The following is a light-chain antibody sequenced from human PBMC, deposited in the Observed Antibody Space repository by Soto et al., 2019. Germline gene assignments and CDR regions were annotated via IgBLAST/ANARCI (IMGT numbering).Light chain of an antibody. CDR2: SND. CDR1: RSNIGYNG. J-gene: IGLJ3*02. V-gene: IGLV1-44*01. CDR3: ATWDERLNGWV. Sequence: QSVLTQPPSASGTSGQRVTISCSGSRSNIGYNGVQWLQQDPMTTPKLLIYSNDHRPSGVPDRFSGSKSGTSASLAISGLQSGDESYYYCATWDERLNGWVFGGGTKLTVL.